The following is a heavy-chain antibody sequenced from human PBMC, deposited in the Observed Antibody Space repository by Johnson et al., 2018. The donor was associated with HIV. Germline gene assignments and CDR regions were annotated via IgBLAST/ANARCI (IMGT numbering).Heavy chain of an antibody. CDR3: AKDRNWGWPVWAFDI. CDR1: GLTVSTNY. Sequence: QVQLVESGGGVVQPGGSLRLSCAASGLTVSTNYMSWVRQAPGRGLEWVSYISSSGSTIYYADSVKGRFTISRDNSKNTLYLQMNSLRAEDTAVYYCAKDRNWGWPVWAFDIWGQGAMVTVSS. CDR2: ISSSGSTI. V-gene: IGHV3-11*04. D-gene: IGHD3-16*01. J-gene: IGHJ3*02.